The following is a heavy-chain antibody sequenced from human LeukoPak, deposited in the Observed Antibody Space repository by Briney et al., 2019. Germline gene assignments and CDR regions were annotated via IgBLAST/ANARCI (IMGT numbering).Heavy chain of an antibody. CDR1: GFTFSSYS. CDR3: ARHGGSYSLDY. D-gene: IGHD3-10*01. V-gene: IGHV4-59*08. J-gene: IGHJ4*02. Sequence: GSLRLSCAASGFTFSSYSMNWVRQPPGKGLEWIGYITYSGSTNYNPSLKSRVTVSVDMSKNQFSLKLTPVTAADTAVYYCARHGGSYSLDYWGQGTLVTVSS. CDR2: ITYSGST.